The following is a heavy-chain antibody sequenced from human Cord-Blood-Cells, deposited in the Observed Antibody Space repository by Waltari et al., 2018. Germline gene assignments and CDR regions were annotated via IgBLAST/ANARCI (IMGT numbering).Heavy chain of an antibody. CDR2: INSNTGNP. CDR1: GYTFTSYA. V-gene: IGHV7-4-1*02. Sequence: QVQLVQYGSELKKPVASVQVSCKASGYTFTSYAMNWVRQAPGQGLEWMGWINSNTGNPTYAQGFTGRFVFSLDTSVSTAYLQISSLKAEDTAVYYCARPPYCSGGSCYYYYGMDVWGQGTTVTVSS. CDR3: ARPPYCSGGSCYYYYGMDV. J-gene: IGHJ6*02. D-gene: IGHD2-15*01.